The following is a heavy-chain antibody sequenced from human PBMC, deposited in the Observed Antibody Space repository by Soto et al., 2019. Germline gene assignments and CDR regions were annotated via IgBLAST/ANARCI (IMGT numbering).Heavy chain of an antibody. CDR2: ISAYNGNT. CDR1: GYTFTSYG. J-gene: IGHJ6*02. V-gene: IGHV1-18*04. D-gene: IGHD2-15*01. CDR3: ARDWERSGPDYYYGMDV. Sequence: ASVKVSCKASGYTFTSYGISWVRQAPGQGLEWMGWISAYNGNTNYAQKLQGRITMTTDTSTSTAYMELRSLRSDDTAVYYCARDWERSGPDYYYGMDVWGQGTTVTVSS.